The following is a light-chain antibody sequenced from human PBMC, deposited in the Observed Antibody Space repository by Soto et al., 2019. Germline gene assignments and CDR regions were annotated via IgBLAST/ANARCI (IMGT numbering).Light chain of an antibody. Sequence: LVMTQSPATLSVSPGERATLSCRASQSVSSNLAWYQQKPGQAPRLLIYGASTRATGIPARFSGSGSGTEFTLTISSLQSEDFAVYYCQQYNNWPVTFGQGTKVDIK. V-gene: IGKV3-15*01. CDR3: QQYNNWPVT. CDR1: QSVSSN. J-gene: IGKJ1*01. CDR2: GAS.